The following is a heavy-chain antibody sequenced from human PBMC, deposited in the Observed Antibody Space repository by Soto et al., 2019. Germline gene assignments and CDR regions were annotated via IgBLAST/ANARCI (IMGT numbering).Heavy chain of an antibody. J-gene: IGHJ4*02. CDR1: GFTFSNCA. V-gene: IGHV3-30*18. D-gene: IGHD3-22*01. Sequence: QVKLVESGGGVVQPGRSLRLSCAASGFTFSNCAMHWVRQAPGKGLEWVAVISYDGSNKYYADSVKGRLTISRDNSKNTLYLQMNSVRAEDTAVYYCAKIGIPDYYDRSGYAYWGQGSLVTVSS. CDR2: ISYDGSNK. CDR3: AKIGIPDYYDRSGYAY.